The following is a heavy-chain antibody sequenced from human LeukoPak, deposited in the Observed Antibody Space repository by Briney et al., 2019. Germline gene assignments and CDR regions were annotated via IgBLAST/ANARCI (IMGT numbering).Heavy chain of an antibody. CDR2: TYYRSTWYN. CDR1: GVSVSSNSVT. J-gene: IGHJ5*02. CDR3: ARRLTQYDCFDP. Sequence: SQTLSLTFAISGVSVSSNSVTWNWIRQSPSRGLEWLGRTYYRSTWYNDYAVSERGRITVNPDTSKNQFSLHLNSVTPEDTAVYYCARRLTQYDCFDPWGQGILVTVSS. D-gene: IGHD2-2*01. V-gene: IGHV6-1*01.